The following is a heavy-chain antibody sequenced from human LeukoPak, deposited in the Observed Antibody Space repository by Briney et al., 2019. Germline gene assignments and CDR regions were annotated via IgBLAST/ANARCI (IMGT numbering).Heavy chain of an antibody. Sequence: GGSLRLSCAAYDFTVASTYMTWLRQAPGKGLEWVSTIYRGGNTFYADSVKGRFTISRDTSKNTLYLQMNRLRAEDTAVYYCAKAGPYYYDSSGSIDYWGQGTLVTVSS. D-gene: IGHD3-22*01. CDR3: AKAGPYYYDSSGSIDY. CDR2: IYRGGNT. J-gene: IGHJ4*02. CDR1: DFTVASTY. V-gene: IGHV3-66*02.